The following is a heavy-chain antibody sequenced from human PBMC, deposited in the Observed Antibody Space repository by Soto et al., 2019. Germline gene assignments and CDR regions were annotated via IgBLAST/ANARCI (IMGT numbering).Heavy chain of an antibody. CDR1: GFTFSSYA. D-gene: IGHD2-15*01. CDR2: ISGSGGST. J-gene: IGHJ3*02. CDR3: AKGAYIVVVVAANNDDFDI. Sequence: EVQLLESGGGLVQPGGSLRLSCAASGFTFSSYAMSWVRQAPGKGLEWVSAISGSGGSTYYADSVKGRFTISRDNSKNTLYLQMNSLRAEDTAVYYCAKGAYIVVVVAANNDDFDIWGQGTMVTVSS. V-gene: IGHV3-23*01.